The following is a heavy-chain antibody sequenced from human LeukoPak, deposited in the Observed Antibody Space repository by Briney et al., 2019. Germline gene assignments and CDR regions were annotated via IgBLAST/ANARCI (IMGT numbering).Heavy chain of an antibody. D-gene: IGHD2-2*01. V-gene: IGHV4-34*01. CDR1: GGSFSGYY. Sequence: KPSETLSLTCAVYGGSFSGYYWSWIRQPPGKGLEWIGEINHCGSTNYNPSLKSRVTISVDTSKNQFSLKLSSVTAADTAVYYCARGPSLDGTSPADYWGQGTLVTVSS. CDR2: INHCGST. CDR3: ARGPSLDGTSPADY. J-gene: IGHJ4*02.